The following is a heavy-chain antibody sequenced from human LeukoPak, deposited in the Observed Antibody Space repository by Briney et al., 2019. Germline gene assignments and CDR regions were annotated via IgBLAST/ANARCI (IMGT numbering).Heavy chain of an antibody. CDR3: LVRDSRDSFVGYYYDSSGYYYFDY. CDR1: GYTFTSYY. Sequence: ASVKVSCKASGYTFTSYYMHWVRQAPGQGLEWMGIINPSGGSTSYAQKFQGRVTMTRDTSTSTVYMELSSLRSGDTAVYYCLVRDSRDSFVGYYYDSSGYYYFDYWGQGTLVTVSS. D-gene: IGHD3-22*01. CDR2: INPSGGST. V-gene: IGHV1-46*01. J-gene: IGHJ4*02.